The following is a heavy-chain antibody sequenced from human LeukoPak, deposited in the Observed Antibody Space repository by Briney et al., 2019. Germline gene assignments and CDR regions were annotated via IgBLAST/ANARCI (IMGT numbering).Heavy chain of an antibody. Sequence: PGGSLRLSCAVSGFTFSDHYMDWVRQAPGKGLEWVARSRSKAQSYSTEYAASVKGRFTISRDDSKDLLYLQMNGLKTEDTAVYYCAREGRDAYNYAFDTCAQGTMVTVSS. CDR1: GFTFSDHY. V-gene: IGHV3-72*01. D-gene: IGHD5-24*01. J-gene: IGHJ3*02. CDR2: SRSKAQSYST. CDR3: AREGRDAYNYAFDT.